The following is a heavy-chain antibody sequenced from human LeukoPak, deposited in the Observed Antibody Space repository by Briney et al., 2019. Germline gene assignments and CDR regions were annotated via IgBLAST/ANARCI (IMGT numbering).Heavy chain of an antibody. V-gene: IGHV1-18*01. CDR3: ARVESRKYASLAWFDP. D-gene: IGHD2-21*01. J-gene: IGHJ5*02. CDR2: ISAYNGNT. Sequence: ASVKVSCKASGYTFTSYGISWVRQAPGQGLGWMGWISAYNGNTNYAQKLQGRVTMTTDTSTSTAYMELRSLRPDDTAVYYCARVESRKYASLAWFDPWGQGTLVTVSS. CDR1: GYTFTSYG.